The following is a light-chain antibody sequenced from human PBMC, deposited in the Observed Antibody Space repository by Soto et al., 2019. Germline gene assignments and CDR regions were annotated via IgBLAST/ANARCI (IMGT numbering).Light chain of an antibody. CDR3: ASWDDSLTGLYV. CDR1: SSNIGSGT. J-gene: IGLJ1*01. V-gene: IGLV1-44*01. Sequence: QPGLTQPPPVSGTPRQRVPISCSEGSSNIGSGTVNWYQQLPGTAPKLLIYNNNQRPSGVPDRFSGSKSGTSGSLAISGLQSEDEADYYCASWDDSLTGLYVFGTGTKVTVL. CDR2: NNN.